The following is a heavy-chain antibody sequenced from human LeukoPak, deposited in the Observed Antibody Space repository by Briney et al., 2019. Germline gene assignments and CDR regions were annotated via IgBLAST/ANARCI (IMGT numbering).Heavy chain of an antibody. J-gene: IGHJ5*02. Sequence: SETLSLTCTVSGGSISSYYWSWIRQPPGKGLEWIGYFYYSGNTNFNPSLKSRVTISADTSKNQFSLKLTSVTAADTAVYYCARQPYSYDSNVHEIHWFDPWGQGTLVTVSS. CDR1: GGSISSYY. V-gene: IGHV4-59*08. CDR2: FYYSGNT. CDR3: ARQPYSYDSNVHEIHWFDP. D-gene: IGHD3-22*01.